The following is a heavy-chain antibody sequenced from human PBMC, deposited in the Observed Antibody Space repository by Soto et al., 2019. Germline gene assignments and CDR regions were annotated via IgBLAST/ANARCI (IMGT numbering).Heavy chain of an antibody. CDR1: GGTFSSYT. D-gene: IGHD2-2*01. Sequence: QVQLVQSGAEVKKPRSSVKVSCKASGGTFSSYTISWVRQAPGQGLEWMGRIIPILGIANYAQKFQGRVTITADKSTSTAYMELSSLRSEDTAVYYCASQGGYCSSTSCFPGWFDPWGQGTLVTVSS. J-gene: IGHJ5*02. V-gene: IGHV1-69*02. CDR3: ASQGGYCSSTSCFPGWFDP. CDR2: IIPILGIA.